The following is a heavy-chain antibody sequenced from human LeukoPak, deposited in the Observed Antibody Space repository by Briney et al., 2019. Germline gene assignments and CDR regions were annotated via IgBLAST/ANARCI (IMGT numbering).Heavy chain of an antibody. CDR2: INPNSGGT. J-gene: IGHJ4*02. CDR3: ARGEHSYYYDSSGYPGDY. V-gene: IGHV1-2*02. Sequence: GASVKVFCKASGYTFTGYYMHWVRQAPGQGLEWMGWINPNSGGTNYAQKFQGRVTMTRDTSISTAYMELSRLRSDDTAVYYCARGEHSYYYDSSGYPGDYWGQGTLVTVSS. CDR1: GYTFTGYY. D-gene: IGHD3-22*01.